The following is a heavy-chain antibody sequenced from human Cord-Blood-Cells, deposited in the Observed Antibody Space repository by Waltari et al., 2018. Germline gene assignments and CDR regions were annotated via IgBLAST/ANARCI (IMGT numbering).Heavy chain of an antibody. CDR2: IYSGGST. Sequence: EVQLVESGGGLIQPGGSLRLSCAASGFTVSSNYMSWVRPAPGKGLEWVSVIYSGGSTYYADAVKGRFTISRDNSKNTLYLQMNSLRAEDTAVYYCARVVRSSGYLKYYYYGMDVWGQGTTVTVSS. J-gene: IGHJ6*02. CDR1: GFTVSSNY. V-gene: IGHV3-53*01. CDR3: ARVVRSSGYLKYYYYGMDV. D-gene: IGHD3-22*01.